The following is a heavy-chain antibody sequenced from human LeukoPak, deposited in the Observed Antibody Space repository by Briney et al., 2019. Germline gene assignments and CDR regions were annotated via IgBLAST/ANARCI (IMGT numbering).Heavy chain of an antibody. Sequence: GGSLRLSCAASGFTFSSHGIHWVRQAPGKGLEWVAAISYDGSTKYYADSVKGRFTISRDNSKNTLYLQMNSLRAEDTAVYYCARWGYCSGGSCYRSIAVAATLDYWGQGTLVTVSS. V-gene: IGHV3-30*03. J-gene: IGHJ4*02. CDR2: ISYDGSTK. CDR1: GFTFSSHG. CDR3: ARWGYCSGGSCYRSIAVAATLDY. D-gene: IGHD2-15*01.